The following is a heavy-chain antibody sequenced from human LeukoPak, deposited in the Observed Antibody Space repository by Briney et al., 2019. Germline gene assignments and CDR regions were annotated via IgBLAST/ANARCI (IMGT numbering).Heavy chain of an antibody. D-gene: IGHD3-22*01. CDR2: IDYSGST. CDR1: GGSISSSSYY. V-gene: IGHV4-39*07. Sequence: SETLSLTCTVSGGSISSSSYYWGWIRQPPGKGLEWIGRIDYSGSTCYNPSLKSRFTISVDTSKDQFSLKLSSVTAEDTAVYYCARTPTLSGYPYYYYYYYMDVWGKGTTVTVSS. J-gene: IGHJ6*03. CDR3: ARTPTLSGYPYYYYYYYMDV.